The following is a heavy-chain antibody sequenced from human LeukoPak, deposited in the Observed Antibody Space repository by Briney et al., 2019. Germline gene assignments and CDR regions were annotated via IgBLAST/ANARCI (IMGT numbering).Heavy chain of an antibody. J-gene: IGHJ6*03. CDR1: GGSISSYY. Sequence: SETLSLTCTVSGGSISSYYWSWIRQPAGKGLEWIGHIYTSGSTNYNPSLKSRVTMSVDTSKSQFSLKLSSVTAADTAVFYCARERRYYMDVWGKGTTVTVSS. CDR2: IYTSGST. CDR3: ARERRYYMDV. V-gene: IGHV4-4*07.